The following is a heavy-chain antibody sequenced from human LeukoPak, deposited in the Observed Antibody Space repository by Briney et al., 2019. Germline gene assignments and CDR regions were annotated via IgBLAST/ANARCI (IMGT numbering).Heavy chain of an antibody. Sequence: SETLSLSCTVSGYSISSGYYWAWIRQPPGRRLEWIGTIHRSGNTNYNPSLKSRITISLDMSQNQYSLKVHSVTAADTAMYYCAREAGGDYYHTSDYSQRDSWGQGTLVTVSS. CDR3: AREAGGDYYHTSDYSQRDS. D-gene: IGHD3-22*01. V-gene: IGHV4-38-2*02. CDR1: GYSISSGYY. J-gene: IGHJ4*02. CDR2: IHRSGNT.